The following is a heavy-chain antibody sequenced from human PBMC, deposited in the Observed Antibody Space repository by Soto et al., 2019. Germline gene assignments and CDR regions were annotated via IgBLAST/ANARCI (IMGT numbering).Heavy chain of an antibody. Sequence: GGSLRLSCAASGFTFSSYAMSWVRQAPGKGLEWVSAISDSGGSTYYADSVKGRFTISRDNSKNTLYLQMNSLRAEDTAVYYCAKGKLDDSSGYQRWHYYYGMDVWGQGTTVTVSS. V-gene: IGHV3-23*01. J-gene: IGHJ6*02. D-gene: IGHD3-22*01. CDR2: ISDSGGST. CDR1: GFTFSSYA. CDR3: AKGKLDDSSGYQRWHYYYGMDV.